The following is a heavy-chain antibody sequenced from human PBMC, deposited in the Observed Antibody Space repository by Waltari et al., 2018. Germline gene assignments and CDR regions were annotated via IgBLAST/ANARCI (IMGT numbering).Heavy chain of an antibody. CDR3: ARAGGESMATIGYAFDI. D-gene: IGHD5-12*01. Sequence: QVQLVQSGAEVKKPGASVKVSCQASGYTFTSYDINWVRQATGQGLEWMGWMNPNSGNTGYAQKFQGRVTITRNTSISTAYMELSSLRSEDTAVYYCARAGGESMATIGYAFDIWGQGTMVTVSS. J-gene: IGHJ3*02. CDR2: MNPNSGNT. CDR1: GYTFTSYD. V-gene: IGHV1-8*03.